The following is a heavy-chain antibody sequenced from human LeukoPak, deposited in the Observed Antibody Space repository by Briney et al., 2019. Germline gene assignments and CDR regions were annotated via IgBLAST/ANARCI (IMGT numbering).Heavy chain of an antibody. V-gene: IGHV4-39*07. Sequence: SETLSLTCTVSGGSISSSSYYWGWIRQPPGKGLEWIGSIYYSGSTYYNPSLKSRVTISVDTSKNQFSLKLSSVTAADTAVYYCARPQNPTHCSGGSCYTEPVGNWFDPWGQGTLVTVSS. CDR1: GGSISSSSYY. D-gene: IGHD2-15*01. CDR3: ARPQNPTHCSGGSCYTEPVGNWFDP. CDR2: IYYSGST. J-gene: IGHJ5*02.